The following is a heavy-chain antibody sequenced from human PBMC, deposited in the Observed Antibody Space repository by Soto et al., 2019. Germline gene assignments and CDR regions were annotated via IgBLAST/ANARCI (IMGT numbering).Heavy chain of an antibody. CDR3: ATRITVFGLLIPPFDP. D-gene: IGHD3-3*01. CDR2: INHTGGT. V-gene: IGHV4-34*01. Sequence: SETLSLTCAVYGGSVNGYYWNWIRQPPGKGLEGIGEINHTGGTHNNPSLKSRVTMSVDTSKNQFSLSLSSVTAADTAIYYCATRITVFGLLIPPFDPWGQGTQVTVSS. CDR1: GGSVNGYY. J-gene: IGHJ5*02.